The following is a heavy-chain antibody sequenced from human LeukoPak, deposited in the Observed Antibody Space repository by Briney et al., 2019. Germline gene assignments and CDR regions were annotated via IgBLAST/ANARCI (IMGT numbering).Heavy chain of an antibody. Sequence: PGGSLRLSCAASGFTFSSYEMNWVRQAPGKGLEWASYISSSGSTIYYADSVKGRFTISRDNAKNSLYLQMNSLRAEDTAVYYCASPPYYYYYMDVWGKGTTVTVSS. CDR3: ASPPYYYYYMDV. CDR2: ISSSGSTI. CDR1: GFTFSSYE. V-gene: IGHV3-48*03. J-gene: IGHJ6*03.